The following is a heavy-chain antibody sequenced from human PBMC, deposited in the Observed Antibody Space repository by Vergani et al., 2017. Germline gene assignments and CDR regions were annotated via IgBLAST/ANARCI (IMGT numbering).Heavy chain of an antibody. CDR3: AKEAQLATYYYYGMDV. V-gene: IGHV3-33*06. D-gene: IGHD6-6*01. CDR1: GFTFSSYG. CDR2: IWYDGSNK. Sequence: QVQLVESGGGVVKPGRSLRLSCAASGFTFSSYGMHWVRQAPGKGLEWVAVIWYDGSNKYYADSVKGRFTISRDNSKNTLYLQMNSLRAEDTAVYYCAKEAQLATYYYYGMDVWGQGTTVTVSS. J-gene: IGHJ6*02.